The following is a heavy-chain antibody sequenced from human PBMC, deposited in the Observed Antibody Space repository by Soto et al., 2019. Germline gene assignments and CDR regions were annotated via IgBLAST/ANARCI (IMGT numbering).Heavy chain of an antibody. Sequence: SETLSLTCTVSGGSISSYYWSWIRQPPGKGLEWIGYIYYSGSTNYNPSLKSRVTISVDTSKNQFSLKLSSVTAADTAVYYCARGIDGYNFYYWGQGTLVTVSS. V-gene: IGHV4-59*01. CDR3: ARGIDGYNFYY. CDR1: GGSISSYY. D-gene: IGHD5-12*01. J-gene: IGHJ4*02. CDR2: IYYSGST.